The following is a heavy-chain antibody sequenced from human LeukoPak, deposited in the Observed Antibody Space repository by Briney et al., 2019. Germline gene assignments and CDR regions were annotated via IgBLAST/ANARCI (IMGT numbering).Heavy chain of an antibody. D-gene: IGHD3-10*01. J-gene: IGHJ4*02. CDR3: ARGGVLLLDY. CDR1: GFTFSSYG. V-gene: IGHV3-72*01. CDR2: TRGKTNSYTT. Sequence: PGGSLRLSCAASGFTFSSYGMHWVRQAPGKGPEWVGRTRGKTNSYTTEYAASVKGRFTISRDDSKNSLFLQMNSLKTEDTAVYFCARGGVLLLDYWGQGTLVTVSS.